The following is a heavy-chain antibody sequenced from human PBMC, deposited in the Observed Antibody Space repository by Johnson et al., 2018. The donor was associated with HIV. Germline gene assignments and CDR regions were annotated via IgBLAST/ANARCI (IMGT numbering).Heavy chain of an antibody. J-gene: IGHJ3*02. CDR3: AKDLIAAAAPTAFDI. CDR2: ISWDGGST. Sequence: VQLVESGGVVVQPGGSLRLSCAASGFTFDDYTMHWVRQAPGKGQEWVSLISWDGGSTYYADSVKGRFTISRDNSKNSLYLQMNSLRTEDTALYYCAKDLIAAAAPTAFDIWGQGTMVTVSS. D-gene: IGHD6-13*01. V-gene: IGHV3-43*01. CDR1: GFTFDDYT.